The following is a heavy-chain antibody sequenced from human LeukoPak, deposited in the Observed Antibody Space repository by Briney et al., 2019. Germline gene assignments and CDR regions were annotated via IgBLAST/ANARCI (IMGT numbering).Heavy chain of an antibody. J-gene: IGHJ3*02. Sequence: GGSLRLSCAASGFTFINYAMSWVRQAPGKGLEWVSTISGNGGSTHYADSVKGRFTFSRDNSKNTVFLQMNRVRAEDTAVYYCARGGFTYGPATLGALDIWGQGTMVPVSS. V-gene: IGHV3-23*01. CDR3: ARGGFTYGPATLGALDI. D-gene: IGHD5-18*01. CDR2: ISGNGGST. CDR1: GFTFINYA.